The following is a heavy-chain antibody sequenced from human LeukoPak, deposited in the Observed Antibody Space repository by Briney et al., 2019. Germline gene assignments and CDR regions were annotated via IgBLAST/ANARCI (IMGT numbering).Heavy chain of an antibody. V-gene: IGHV3-23*01. D-gene: IGHD2-15*01. J-gene: IGHJ4*02. Sequence: GGSLTLSCAASGFTLSSYTMTWVRQAPARGLEWVSTISTNGGSTYYADSVKGRFTISRDNSKNMLHLQMNSLRAEDTAVYYCAKGRLVVTATDYWGQGTLVTVSS. CDR2: ISTNGGST. CDR3: AKGRLVVTATDY. CDR1: GFTLSSYT.